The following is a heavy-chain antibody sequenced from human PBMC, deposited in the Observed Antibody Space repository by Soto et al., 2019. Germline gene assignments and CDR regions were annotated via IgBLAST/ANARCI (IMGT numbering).Heavy chain of an antibody. Sequence: PGGSLRLSCAASGFTFSSYWMSWVRQAPGKGLEWVANIKQDGSEKYYVDSVKGRFTISRDNAKNSLYLQMNSLRAEDTAVYYCAREGFDIGIYDFWSGYPAYNWFDPWGQGTLVTVSS. CDR2: IKQDGSEK. CDR1: GFTFSSYW. D-gene: IGHD3-3*01. J-gene: IGHJ5*02. V-gene: IGHV3-7*01. CDR3: AREGFDIGIYDFWSGYPAYNWFDP.